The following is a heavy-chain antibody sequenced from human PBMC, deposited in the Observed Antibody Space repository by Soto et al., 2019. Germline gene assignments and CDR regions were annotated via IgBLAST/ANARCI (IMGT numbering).Heavy chain of an antibody. V-gene: IGHV1-8*01. CDR2: MSPKSGST. Sequence: SVKVSCNASGYIFTNYDYNLVLQATGQGFEWLGWMSPKSGSTGYAQKFQGRVTMTRSASISTAYMELSSLRSEDTAVYYCARENRLWLPEQQGDYYYYGMDVWGQGTTVTVSS. CDR3: ARENRLWLPEQQGDYYYYGMDV. CDR1: GYIFTNYD. J-gene: IGHJ6*02. D-gene: IGHD5-18*01.